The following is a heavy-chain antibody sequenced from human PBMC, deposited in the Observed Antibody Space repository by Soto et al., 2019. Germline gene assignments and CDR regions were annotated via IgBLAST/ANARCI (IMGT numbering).Heavy chain of an antibody. D-gene: IGHD6-19*01. CDR1: GFTFSYYT. Sequence: PGGSLRLSCVASGFTFSYYTMSWVRQAPGKGLEWVSGISNSGDTIYYADSVKGRFTISRDNFKNTLYLQMNSLRAEDTAVYYCAKHLLAVDGYLHGMEVWGQGTTVTVSS. J-gene: IGHJ6*02. V-gene: IGHV3-23*01. CDR3: AKHLLAVDGYLHGMEV. CDR2: ISNSGDTI.